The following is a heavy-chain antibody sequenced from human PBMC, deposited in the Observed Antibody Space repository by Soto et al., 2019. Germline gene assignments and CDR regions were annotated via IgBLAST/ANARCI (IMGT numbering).Heavy chain of an antibody. D-gene: IGHD5-12*01. Sequence: GGSLRLSCAAPGFTFSNYAMSWVRQAPGKGLEWVSVIRGSGGSTYYADSVKGRFTISRDNSKNTLYLQMNSLRAVDTAVYYCSKDKSGYDSWAFDYWGHGTLVTVSS. V-gene: IGHV3-23*01. CDR1: GFTFSNYA. CDR2: IRGSGGST. CDR3: SKDKSGYDSWAFDY. J-gene: IGHJ4*01.